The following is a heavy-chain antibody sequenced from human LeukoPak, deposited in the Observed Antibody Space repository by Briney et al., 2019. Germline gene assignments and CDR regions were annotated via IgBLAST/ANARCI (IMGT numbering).Heavy chain of an antibody. J-gene: IGHJ5*02. CDR3: ERGKCSYCSGYYYFGA. CDR2: ISSGSSTI. D-gene: IGHD3-22*01. CDR1: GFTFSSFE. Sequence: AGGCLRLSCAVYGFTFSSFEMNWVRHAPGKVMEWVSYISSGSSTIFYADTVEGRFTVSRDNGKKSMYLQMNRLRAEVPAMFYWERGKCSYCSGYYYFGAWGKGTPVTVSS. V-gene: IGHV3-48*03.